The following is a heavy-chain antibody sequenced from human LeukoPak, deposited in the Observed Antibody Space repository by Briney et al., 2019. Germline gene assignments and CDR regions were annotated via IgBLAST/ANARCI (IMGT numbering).Heavy chain of an antibody. CDR1: RGSISSGNYY. CDR2: IYTSESTSEST. V-gene: IGHV4-61*02. Sequence: SQTLSLTCTVSRGSISSGNYYWSWIRQPAGKGLEWIGRIYTSESTSESTNYNPSLRSRVTISVDTSKNQFSLKLSSVTAADTAVYYCAREGDVLRYIDWLPYFDYWGQGALVTVSS. D-gene: IGHD3-9*01. CDR3: AREGDVLRYIDWLPYFDY. J-gene: IGHJ4*02.